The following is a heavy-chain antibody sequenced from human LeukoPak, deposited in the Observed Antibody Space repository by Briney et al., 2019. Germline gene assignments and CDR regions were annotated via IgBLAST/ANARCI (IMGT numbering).Heavy chain of an antibody. J-gene: IGHJ4*02. D-gene: IGHD5-18*01. Sequence: GGSLRLSCAASGFTFSSYAMSWVRQAPRKGLEWVSAISGSGGSTYYADSVKGRFTISRDNSKNTLYLQMNSLRAEDTAAYYCAKGLRGYSYGYLDYWGQGTLVTVSS. CDR1: GFTFSSYA. V-gene: IGHV3-23*01. CDR3: AKGLRGYSYGYLDY. CDR2: ISGSGGST.